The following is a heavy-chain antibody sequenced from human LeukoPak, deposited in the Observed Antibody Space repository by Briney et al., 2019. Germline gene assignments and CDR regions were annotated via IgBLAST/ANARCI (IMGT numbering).Heavy chain of an antibody. J-gene: IGHJ4*02. CDR1: GFTFSSYS. CDR2: ISSSSSII. D-gene: IGHD3-22*01. Sequence: GGSLRLSCAASGFTFSSYSMNWVRQAPGKGLEWVSYISSSSSIIYYADSVKGRFTISRDNAKNSLYLQMNSLRAEDTAVYYCARDPPYYYDSSGYPIGFDYWGQGTLVTVSS. V-gene: IGHV3-48*01. CDR3: ARDPPYYYDSSGYPIGFDY.